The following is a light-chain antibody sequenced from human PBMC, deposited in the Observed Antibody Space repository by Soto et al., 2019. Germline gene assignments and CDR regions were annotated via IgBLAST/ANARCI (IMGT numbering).Light chain of an antibody. CDR1: QSITSY. J-gene: IGKJ2*01. CDR3: QQSYSTPHT. V-gene: IGKV1-39*01. Sequence: DIQMTQSPSSLSASVGDRVSITCRASQSITSYLNWYQQKPGKAPKFLIYAASSLQSRVPSRFSGSGSGTDFTLTISSLQPEDFATYYCQQSYSTPHTFGQGTKLEIK. CDR2: AAS.